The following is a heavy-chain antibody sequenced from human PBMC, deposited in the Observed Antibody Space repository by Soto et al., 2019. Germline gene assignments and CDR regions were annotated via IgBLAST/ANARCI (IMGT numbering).Heavy chain of an antibody. CDR2: IYATGDT. D-gene: IGHD1-26*01. CDR3: VRDGTKNLRDRFEP. CDR1: GGAIGGYY. Sequence: PSETLSLTCSLSGGAIGGYYWSWIRQPPGKGLEWIGRIYATGDTDYNPSLKSRISMSVDMSKKQFSLTLRSVTAADTAIYYCVRDGTKNLRDRFEPWGRGILVTVSS. J-gene: IGHJ5*02. V-gene: IGHV4-4*07.